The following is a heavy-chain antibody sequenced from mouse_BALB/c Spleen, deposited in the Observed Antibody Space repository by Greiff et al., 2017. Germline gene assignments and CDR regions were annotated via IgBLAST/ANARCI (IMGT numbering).Heavy chain of an antibody. J-gene: IGHJ2*01. D-gene: IGHD3-1*01. Sequence: QVQLKESGPGLVAPSQSLSITCTVSGFSLTSYGVHWVRQPPGKGLEWLGVIWAGGSTNYNSALMSRLSISKDNSKSQVFLKMNSLQTDDTAMYYCARETTRAMDYWGQGTTLTVSS. CDR2: IWAGGST. CDR3: ARETTRAMDY. CDR1: GFSLTSYG. V-gene: IGHV2-9*02.